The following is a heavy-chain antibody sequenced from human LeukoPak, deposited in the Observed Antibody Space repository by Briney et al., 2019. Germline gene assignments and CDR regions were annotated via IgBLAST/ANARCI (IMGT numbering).Heavy chain of an antibody. Sequence: ASVKVSCKVSGYTLTELSMHWVRQAPGKGLEWLGGFDPEDGETIYAQKFQGRVTMTEDTSTDTAYMELSSLRSEGTAVYYGATGDTVTTNFDYWGQGTLVTVSS. CDR2: FDPEDGET. CDR3: ATGDTVTTNFDY. CDR1: GYTLTELS. J-gene: IGHJ4*02. V-gene: IGHV1-24*01. D-gene: IGHD4-17*01.